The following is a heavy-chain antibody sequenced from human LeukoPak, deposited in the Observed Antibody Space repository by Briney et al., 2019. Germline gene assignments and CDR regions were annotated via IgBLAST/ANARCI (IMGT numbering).Heavy chain of an antibody. CDR1: GFTFDDYA. D-gene: IGHD6-13*01. CDR2: IGWNSGGI. Sequence: GGSLRLSCAASGFTFDDYAMHLVRQAPGKGLEWVSGIGWNSGGIVYADSVKGRFTISRDNAKNSLYLQMNSLGAEDTAFYYCAKVTAAGFVDHWGQGTLVTVSS. J-gene: IGHJ4*02. V-gene: IGHV3-9*01. CDR3: AKVTAAGFVDH.